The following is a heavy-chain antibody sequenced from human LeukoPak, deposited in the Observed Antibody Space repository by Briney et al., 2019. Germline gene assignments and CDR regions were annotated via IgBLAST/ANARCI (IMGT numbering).Heavy chain of an antibody. V-gene: IGHV3-7*01. CDR1: GFTFSNYW. Sequence: GGSLRLSCAASGFTFSNYWMNWVRQAPGKGLEWVASIQRDGSEKCYVESVKGRFTISRDNAKNSLYLQMNSLRAEDTAVYYCARQGYSSGKWGQGTLVTVSS. CDR3: ARQGYSSGK. J-gene: IGHJ4*02. CDR2: IQRDGSEK. D-gene: IGHD6-19*01.